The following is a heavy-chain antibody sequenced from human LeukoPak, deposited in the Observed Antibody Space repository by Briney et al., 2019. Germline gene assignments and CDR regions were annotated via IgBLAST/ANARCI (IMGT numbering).Heavy chain of an antibody. CDR1: GFTFSSYG. D-gene: IGHD4-17*01. V-gene: IGHV3-30*03. CDR3: ARGEDGTGDYRPTYFDS. J-gene: IGHJ4*02. Sequence: PGGSLRLFCAASGFTFSSYGMHWVRQAPGKGLEWVAVISYDGSNKYYADSVKGRFTISRDNSKNTLYLQMNSLRAEDTAVYYCARGEDGTGDYRPTYFDSWGQGTLVTVSS. CDR2: ISYDGSNK.